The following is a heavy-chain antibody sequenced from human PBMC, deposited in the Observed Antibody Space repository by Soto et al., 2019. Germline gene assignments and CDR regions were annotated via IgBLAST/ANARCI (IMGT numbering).Heavy chain of an antibody. J-gene: IGHJ3*02. V-gene: IGHV4-31*03. CDR1: GGSISSGGYY. CDR3: ARDRGLTPHRPDAFDI. CDR2: IYYSGST. D-gene: IGHD3-10*01. Sequence: QVQLQESGPGLVKPSQTLSLTCTVSGGSISSGGYYWSWIRQHPGKGLEWIGYIYYSGSTYYNPSLKIRVTISVDTSKNQFSLKLSSVTAADTAVYYCARDRGLTPHRPDAFDIWGQGTMVTVSS.